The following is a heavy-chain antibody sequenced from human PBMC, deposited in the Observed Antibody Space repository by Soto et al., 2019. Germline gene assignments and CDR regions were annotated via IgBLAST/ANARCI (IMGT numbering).Heavy chain of an antibody. D-gene: IGHD3-22*01. CDR2: IYSGGSR. Sequence: EVQLVESGGNLIRPGGSLRLSCAASGFTVSSSYMSGVRQAPGKGLEWVSVIYSGGSRYYADSVKGRFTISRVHSKNTVYLQMYSLRAEDTALYCCARAGGISSGYWDYWGQGTPVTVSP. CDR3: ARAGGISSGYWDY. CDR1: GFTVSSSY. J-gene: IGHJ4*02. V-gene: IGHV3-53*01.